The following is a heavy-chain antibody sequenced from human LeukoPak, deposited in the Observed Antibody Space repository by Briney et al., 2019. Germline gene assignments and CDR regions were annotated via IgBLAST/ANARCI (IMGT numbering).Heavy chain of an antibody. CDR3: ARHIRTYYYDSSGTFDY. CDR1: GGSISSYY. J-gene: IGHJ4*02. V-gene: IGHV4-59*08. D-gene: IGHD3-22*01. Sequence: SETLSLTCTVSGGSISSYYWSWIRQPPGKGLEWIGYIYYSGSTSYNPSLKSRVTISVDTSKNQFSLKLSSVTAADTAVYYCARHIRTYYYDSSGTFDYWGQGTLVTVSS. CDR2: IYYSGST.